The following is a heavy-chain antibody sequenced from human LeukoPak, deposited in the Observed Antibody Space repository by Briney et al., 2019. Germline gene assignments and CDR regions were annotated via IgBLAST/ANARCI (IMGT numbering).Heavy chain of an antibody. V-gene: IGHV4-59*08. Sequence: ASETLSLTCSVSGGSVSNYYWSWIRQPPGKGLEWIGYVYYTGSTNYNPSLKSRVTMFEDKSKNQFSLRLYSVTVADTAVYYCARHFAYSSSSYFDYWGQGSLVTVSS. CDR3: ARHFAYSSSSYFDY. D-gene: IGHD6-6*01. CDR1: GGSVSNYY. J-gene: IGHJ4*02. CDR2: VYYTGST.